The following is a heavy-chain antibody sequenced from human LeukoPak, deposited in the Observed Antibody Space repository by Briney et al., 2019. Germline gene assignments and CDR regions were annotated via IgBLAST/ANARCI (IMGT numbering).Heavy chain of an antibody. Sequence: GGSLRLSCAASGFTFSSYAMSWVRQAPGKGLEWVSAISGNGGSTYYADSVKGRFTISRDNSKNTLYLQMNSLRAEDTAVFYCAKDVAARPGGWFDPWGQGTLVTVSS. CDR1: GFTFSSYA. J-gene: IGHJ5*02. CDR3: AKDVAARPGGWFDP. D-gene: IGHD6-6*01. CDR2: ISGNGGST. V-gene: IGHV3-23*01.